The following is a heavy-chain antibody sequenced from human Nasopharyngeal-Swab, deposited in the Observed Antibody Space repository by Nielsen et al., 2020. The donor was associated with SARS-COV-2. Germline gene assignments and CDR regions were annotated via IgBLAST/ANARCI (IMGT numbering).Heavy chain of an antibody. J-gene: IGHJ4*02. CDR2: ITSSSNTR. D-gene: IGHD1-26*01. V-gene: IGHV3-48*02. CDR3: VREFEATGATYLDY. Sequence: GGSLRLSCAASGFAFIDYSMDWVRQAPGKGLEWVSYITSSSNTRYYADSVKGRFTVSRDNAKNSLYLQMSSLRDDDTAVYYCVREFEATGATYLDYWGLGTLVTVSS. CDR1: GFAFIDYS.